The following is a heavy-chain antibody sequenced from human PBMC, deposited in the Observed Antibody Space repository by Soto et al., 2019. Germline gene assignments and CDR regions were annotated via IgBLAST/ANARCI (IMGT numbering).Heavy chain of an antibody. D-gene: IGHD5-18*01. CDR3: ARGPRWGYSSFRLYYYYGMDV. V-gene: IGHV1-2*04. J-gene: IGHJ6*02. Sequence: GASVKVSCKASGGTFSSFGINWVRQAPGQGLEWMGWINPNSGGTNYAQKFQGWVTVTRDTSISTAYMELSRLRSDDTAVYYCARGPRWGYSSFRLYYYYGMDVWGQGTTVTVSS. CDR2: INPNSGGT. CDR1: GGTFSSFG.